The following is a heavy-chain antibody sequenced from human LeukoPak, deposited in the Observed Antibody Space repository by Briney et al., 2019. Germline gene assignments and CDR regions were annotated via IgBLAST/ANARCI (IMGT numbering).Heavy chain of an antibody. V-gene: IGHV4-34*01. CDR2: IHPHGIF. CDR3: ARGRDRSKAGDL. Sequence: SETLSLTCDVYGGSCDGYYCSWIRQPLGKGLEWIGEIHPHGIFYYNSSLMSRVTISIDTSKSRFSLRLTSVTAADTAFYFCARGRDRSKAGDLWGQGSLVTVSS. CDR1: GGSCDGYY. J-gene: IGHJ5*02. D-gene: IGHD5-24*01.